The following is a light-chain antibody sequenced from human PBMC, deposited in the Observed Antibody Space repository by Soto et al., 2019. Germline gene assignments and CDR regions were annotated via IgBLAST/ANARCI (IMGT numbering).Light chain of an antibody. V-gene: IGKV1-5*01. CDR3: QQYKDYTYT. Sequence: DIQMTQSPSTQSASVGDRVNIPCRASQRVDRWLAWYQQKPGQAPKLLISDASTLESGVPSRFSGSGSVTEFTLTITSLQPDDFATYYCQQYKDYTYTFGQGTKVDIK. J-gene: IGKJ1*01. CDR2: DAS. CDR1: QRVDRW.